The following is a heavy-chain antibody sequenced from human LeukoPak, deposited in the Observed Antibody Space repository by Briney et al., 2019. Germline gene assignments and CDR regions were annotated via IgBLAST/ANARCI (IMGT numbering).Heavy chain of an antibody. Sequence: GGSLRLSCAASGFTFSSYSMNWVRQAPGKGLEWVSSISSSSYIYYADSVKGRFTISRDNAKNSLYLQMNSLRAEDTAVYYCARDLTSGSYSGYWGQGTLVTVSS. CDR3: ARDLTSGSYSGY. D-gene: IGHD1-26*01. J-gene: IGHJ4*02. CDR2: ISSSSYI. V-gene: IGHV3-21*01. CDR1: GFTFSSYS.